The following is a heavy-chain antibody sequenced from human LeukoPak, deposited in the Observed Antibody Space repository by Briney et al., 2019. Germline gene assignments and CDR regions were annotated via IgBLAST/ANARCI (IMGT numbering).Heavy chain of an antibody. J-gene: IGHJ6*04. CDR3: ARDRDVTIFGVVILAPLDV. CDR2: IKQGGSEK. D-gene: IGHD3-3*01. CDR1: GFTFSSYW. Sequence: PGGSLRLSCAASGFTFSSYWMSWVRQAPGKGLEWVANIKQGGSEKYYVDSVKGRFTISRDNAKNSLYLQMNSLRAEDTAVYYCARDRDVTIFGVVILAPLDVWGKGTTVTVSS. V-gene: IGHV3-7*01.